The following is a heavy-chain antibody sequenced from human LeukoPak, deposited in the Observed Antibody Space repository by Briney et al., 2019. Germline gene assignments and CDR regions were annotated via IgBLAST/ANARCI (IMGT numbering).Heavy chain of an antibody. J-gene: IGHJ4*02. D-gene: IGHD6-19*01. V-gene: IGHV3-30*18. Sequence: GGSLRLSCTASGFTFSTYGMHWVRQAPGKGLEWVAVISYDGSNKYYADSVKGRFTISRDNSKNTLYLQMNSLRAEDTAVYYCANARIAVAGTADYWGQGTLVTVSS. CDR3: ANARIAVAGTADY. CDR1: GFTFSTYG. CDR2: ISYDGSNK.